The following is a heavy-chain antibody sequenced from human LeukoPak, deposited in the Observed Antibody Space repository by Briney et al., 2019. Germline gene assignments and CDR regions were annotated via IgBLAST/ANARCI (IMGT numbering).Heavy chain of an antibody. D-gene: IGHD6-13*01. CDR1: GGTFSSYA. CDR3: ASPLTNSRWTPSTDAFDI. Sequence: SVKVSCKASGGTFSSYAISWVRQAPGQGLEWMGRIIPILGIANYAQKFQGRVTITADKSTSTAYMELSSLRSEDTAVYYCASPLTNSRWTPSTDAFDIWGQRTMVTVSS. J-gene: IGHJ3*02. V-gene: IGHV1-69*04. CDR2: IIPILGIA.